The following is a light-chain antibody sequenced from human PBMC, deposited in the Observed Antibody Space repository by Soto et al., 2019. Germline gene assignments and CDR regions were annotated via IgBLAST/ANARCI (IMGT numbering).Light chain of an antibody. Sequence: EIVLTQSPGTLSLSPGERATLSCRASQSVSSSYLAWYQQKPGQAPRLLIYGASSRATGIPDRFSGSGSGTDFTLTISRLEPEDFAVYYCQHYNKAPWTFGQGTKV. J-gene: IGKJ1*01. CDR1: QSVSSSY. V-gene: IGKV3-20*01. CDR2: GAS. CDR3: QHYNKAPWT.